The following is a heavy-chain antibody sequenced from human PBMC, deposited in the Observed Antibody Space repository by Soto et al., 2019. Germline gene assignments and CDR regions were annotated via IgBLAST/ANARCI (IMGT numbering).Heavy chain of an antibody. D-gene: IGHD2-15*01. V-gene: IGHV4-34*01. CDR2: INHSGST. Sequence: TSETLSLTCAVYGGSFSGYYWSWIRQPPGKGLEWIGEINHSGSTNYNPSLKSRVTISVDTSKNQFSLKLSSVTAADTAVYYCARVRVRWYLGGQSQYYFDYWGQGTLVTVSS. CDR1: GGSFSGYY. CDR3: ARVRVRWYLGGQSQYYFDY. J-gene: IGHJ4*02.